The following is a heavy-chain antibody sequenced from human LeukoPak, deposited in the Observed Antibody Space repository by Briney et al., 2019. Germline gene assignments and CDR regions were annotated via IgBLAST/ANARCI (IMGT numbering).Heavy chain of an antibody. CDR2: INPSAGST. D-gene: IGHD6-25*01. J-gene: IGHJ2*01. Sequence: ASVTVSCKASGYTFINYYIHWVRQAPGQGLEWMGIINPSAGSTTYAQKFQERVTITRDMSTSTAYMELSSLRSEDTAVYYCAAAAGLDISWYFDLWGRGTLVTVSS. CDR3: AAAAGLDISWYFDL. CDR1: GYTFINYY. V-gene: IGHV1-46*01.